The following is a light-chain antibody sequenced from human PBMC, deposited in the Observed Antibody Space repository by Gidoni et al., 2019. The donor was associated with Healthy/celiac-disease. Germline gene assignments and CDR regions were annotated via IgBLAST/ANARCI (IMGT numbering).Light chain of an antibody. CDR1: QSISSY. J-gene: IGKJ5*01. Sequence: DIQMTQSPASLSASVGDRVTITCRSSQSISSYLNCYQQKPGKAPKLLIYAASSLQSGVPSRFGGSGSGTDFTLTISSLHPEVFATYYCQQSYSTPFTFGQGTRLEIK. V-gene: IGKV1-39*01. CDR2: AAS. CDR3: QQSYSTPFT.